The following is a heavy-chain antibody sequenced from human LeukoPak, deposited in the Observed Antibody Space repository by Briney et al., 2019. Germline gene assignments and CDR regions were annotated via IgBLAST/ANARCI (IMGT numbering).Heavy chain of an antibody. CDR3: AKDSTMVRGPFDY. J-gene: IGHJ4*02. Sequence: GGSLRLSCAASGFTFSSYGMHWVRQAPGKGLEWVSAISGSGGSTYYADSVKGRFTISRDNSRNTLYLQMNSLRAEDTAVYYCAKDSTMVRGPFDYWGQGTLVTVSS. D-gene: IGHD3-10*01. CDR2: ISGSGGST. V-gene: IGHV3-23*01. CDR1: GFTFSSYG.